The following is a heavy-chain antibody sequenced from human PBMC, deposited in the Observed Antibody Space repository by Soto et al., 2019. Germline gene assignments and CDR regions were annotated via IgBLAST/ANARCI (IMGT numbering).Heavy chain of an antibody. CDR1: GFSLSTSGVG. CDR2: IYWDDDK. D-gene: IGHD5-12*01. V-gene: IGHV2-5*02. Sequence: QITLKESGPTLVKPTQTLTLTCTFSGFSLSTSGVGVGWIRQPPGKALEWLALIYWDDDKRYSPSLKSRLTITKDTSNNQVVLTMTNMDPVDTATYYCAHRPWEATTNNYFDYWGQGTLVTVSS. CDR3: AHRPWEATTNNYFDY. J-gene: IGHJ4*02.